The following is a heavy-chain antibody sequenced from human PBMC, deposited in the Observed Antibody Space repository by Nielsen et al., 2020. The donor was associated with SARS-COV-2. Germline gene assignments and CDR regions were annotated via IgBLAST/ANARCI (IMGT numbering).Heavy chain of an antibody. V-gene: IGHV1-69*13. Sequence: SVKVSCKASGGTFSSYAISWVRQAPGQGLEWMGGIIPIFGTANYAQKFQGRVTITADESTGTAYMELSSLRSEDTAVYYCARGGHSYGYGGPFDYWGQGTLVTVSS. CDR3: ARGGHSYGYGGPFDY. CDR1: GGTFSSYA. J-gene: IGHJ4*02. D-gene: IGHD5-18*01. CDR2: IIPIFGTA.